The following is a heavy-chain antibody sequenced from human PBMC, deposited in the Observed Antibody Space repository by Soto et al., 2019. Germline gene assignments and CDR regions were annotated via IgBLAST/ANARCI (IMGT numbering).Heavy chain of an antibody. CDR3: ARPGYYDSSGFFNFDH. CDR1: GYSFNTYW. Sequence: GGSLKISCKASGYSFNTYWIGWVRQLPGKGLEWMGIIYPDDSDTRYSPSFQGQVTISADKSFTTVYLQWNSLKASDTAIYYCARPGYYDSSGFFNFDHWGQGTLVTVSS. J-gene: IGHJ4*02. V-gene: IGHV5-51*01. CDR2: IYPDDSDT. D-gene: IGHD3-22*01.